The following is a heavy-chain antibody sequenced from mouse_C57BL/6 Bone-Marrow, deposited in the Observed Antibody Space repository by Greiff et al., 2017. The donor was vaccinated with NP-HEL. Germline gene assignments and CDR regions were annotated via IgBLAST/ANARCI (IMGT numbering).Heavy chain of an antibody. CDR1: GYAFSSSW. J-gene: IGHJ2*01. D-gene: IGHD1-1*01. CDR3: ARSGTVVDY. CDR2: IYPGDGDT. V-gene: IGHV1-82*01. Sequence: QVQLQQSGPELVKPGASVKLSCKASGYAFSSSWMNWVKQRPGKGLEWIGRIYPGDGDTNYNGKFKGKATLTADKSSSTAYMQLSSLTSEDSAVYFCARSGTVVDYWGQGTTLTVSS.